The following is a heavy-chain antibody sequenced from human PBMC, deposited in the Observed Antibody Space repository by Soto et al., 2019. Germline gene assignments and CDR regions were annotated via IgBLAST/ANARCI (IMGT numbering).Heavy chain of an antibody. V-gene: IGHV2-5*02. D-gene: IGHD2-21*02. CDR2: IYWDDDK. CDR1: AFSLSTGGVG. Sequence: QITLKESGPTLVKPTQTLTLTCTFSAFSLSTGGVGVGWIRQPPGKALEWLALIYWDDDKRYSPSLRSRLTITKDTSKNQVVLTMTNIDPVDTATYYCIQSRCGGDCLQSYASYYYYGMDVWRQGTTVTVSS. J-gene: IGHJ6*02. CDR3: IQSRCGGDCLQSYASYYYYGMDV.